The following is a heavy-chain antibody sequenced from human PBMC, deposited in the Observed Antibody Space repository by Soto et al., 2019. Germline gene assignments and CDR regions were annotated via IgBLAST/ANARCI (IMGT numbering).Heavy chain of an antibody. J-gene: IGHJ6*02. D-gene: IGHD2-21*01. V-gene: IGHV3-23*01. CDR2: IGTSGTPT. CDR1: GFTFRSYA. Sequence: DVQLLESGGDLVQPGGSLRLSCIASGFTFRSYAMAWVRQAPGEDLEWVSAIGTSGTPTLYADSVKSRFSISRDDSMNTVSMQMKSLGVEDTDTYYCTRILWSSRRDAVDIWGQGTTVIVSS. CDR3: TRILWSSRRDAVDI.